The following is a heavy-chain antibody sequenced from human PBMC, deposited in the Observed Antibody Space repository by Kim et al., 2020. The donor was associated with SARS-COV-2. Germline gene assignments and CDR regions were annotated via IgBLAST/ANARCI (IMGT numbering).Heavy chain of an antibody. Sequence: RDAPKFPGRGTMTRDTSTSTVYMELSSLRSEDTAVYYCARRGSGSYYHDYWGQGTLVTVSS. J-gene: IGHJ4*02. V-gene: IGHV1-46*01. D-gene: IGHD3-10*01. CDR3: ARRGSGSYYHDY.